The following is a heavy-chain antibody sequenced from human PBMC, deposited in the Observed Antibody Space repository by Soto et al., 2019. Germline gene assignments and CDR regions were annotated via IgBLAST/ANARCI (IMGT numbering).Heavy chain of an antibody. Sequence: GGSLRLSCAASGFTFSSYGMHWVRQAPGKGLEWVAVIWYDGSNKYYADSVKGRFTISRDNSKNTLYLQMNSLRAEDTAVYYCARKHGSGSYYYYYYYMDVWGKGTTVTVSS. J-gene: IGHJ6*03. CDR1: GFTFSSYG. CDR3: ARKHGSGSYYYYYYYMDV. D-gene: IGHD3-10*01. V-gene: IGHV3-33*01. CDR2: IWYDGSNK.